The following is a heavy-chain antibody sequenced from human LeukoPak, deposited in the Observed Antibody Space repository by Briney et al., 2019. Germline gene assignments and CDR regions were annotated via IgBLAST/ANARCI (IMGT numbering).Heavy chain of an antibody. CDR2: IYSGGST. CDR1: GFTVSSNY. V-gene: IGHV3-53*01. D-gene: IGHD1-26*01. J-gene: IGHJ4*02. Sequence: GGSLRLSCAASGFTVSSNYMSWVRQAPGKGLEWVSVIYSGGSTYYADSVKGRFTISRDNSKNTLYLQMNSLRAEDTAVYYCAGDAVTSGSYYRYFDYWGQGTLVTVPS. CDR3: AGDAVTSGSYYRYFDY.